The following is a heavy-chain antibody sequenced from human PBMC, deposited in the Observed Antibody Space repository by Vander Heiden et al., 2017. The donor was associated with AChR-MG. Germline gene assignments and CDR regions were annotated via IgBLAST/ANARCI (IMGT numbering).Heavy chain of an antibody. CDR3: ARPFDY. V-gene: IGHV3-48*03. Sequence: EVQLVESGGGLVQPGGSLRLSCAASGFTFSSYEMNWVRQAPGKGLEWVAFISTRASTIYYADSVKGRFTISRDNAKNSLYLQMNSLRAEDTAGYYCARPFDYWGQGTLVAVSS. CDR1: GFTFSSYE. J-gene: IGHJ4*02. CDR2: ISTRASTI.